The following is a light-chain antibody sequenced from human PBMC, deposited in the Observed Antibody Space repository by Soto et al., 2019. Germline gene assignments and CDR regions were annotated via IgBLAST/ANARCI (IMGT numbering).Light chain of an antibody. J-gene: IGLJ2*01. CDR2: DVS. Sequence: QSALTQPPSASGSPGQSVTISCTGISSDVGGYNYVSWYQQHPGEAPKLMIYDVSERPPGVPDRFSGSKSGSTASLTVSGLQAEDEADDYCSSYAGSNAMAFGGGTKLTVL. CDR3: SSYAGSNAMA. CDR1: SSDVGGYNY. V-gene: IGLV2-8*01.